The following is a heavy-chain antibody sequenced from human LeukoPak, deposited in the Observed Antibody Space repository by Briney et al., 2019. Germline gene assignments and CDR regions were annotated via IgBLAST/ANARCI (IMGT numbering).Heavy chain of an antibody. CDR2: IYYSGST. D-gene: IGHD3-10*01. CDR1: GVSISSYY. CDR3: PRLSGSPWY. Sequence: PSETLSLTCTVSGVSISSYYWSWIRQPPGKGLEWIGYIYYSGSTNYNPSLKSRVPISVDTSKNPFSLTLSSVTAADTAVYYCPRLSGSPWYWGQGTLVTLPS. J-gene: IGHJ4*02. V-gene: IGHV4-59*08.